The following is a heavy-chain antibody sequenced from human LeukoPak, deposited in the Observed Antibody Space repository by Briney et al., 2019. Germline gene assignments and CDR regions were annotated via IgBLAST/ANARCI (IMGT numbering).Heavy chain of an antibody. CDR1: GYSISSGYY. J-gene: IGHJ4*02. Sequence: SETLSLTCAVSGYSISSGYYWGWIRQPPGQGLEWIGSINYSGNTYYSSSLKSRVTISVDTSRNQFSLKLSFVTAADTAVYSCARLVTSNTDGNYFDYWGQGTLVTVSS. CDR3: ARLVTSNTDGNYFDY. V-gene: IGHV4-38-2*01. D-gene: IGHD4-11*01. CDR2: INYSGNT.